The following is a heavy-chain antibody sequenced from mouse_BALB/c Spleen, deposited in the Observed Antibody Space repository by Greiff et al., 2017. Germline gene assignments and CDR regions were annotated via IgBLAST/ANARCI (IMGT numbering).Heavy chain of an antibody. D-gene: IGHD2-1*01. CDR3: ARNYGNPYYAMDY. V-gene: IGHV1S137*01. CDR2: ISTYYGDA. J-gene: IGHJ4*01. CDR1: GYTFTDYA. Sequence: VKLMESGAELVRPGVSVKISCKGSGYTFTDYAMHWVKQSHAKSLEWIGVISTYYGDASYNQKFKGKATMTVDKSSSTAYMELARLTSEDSAIYYCARNYGNPYYAMDYWGQGTSVTVSS.